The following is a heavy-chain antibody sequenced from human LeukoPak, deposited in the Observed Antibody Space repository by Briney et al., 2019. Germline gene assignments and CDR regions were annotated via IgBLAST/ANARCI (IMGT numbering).Heavy chain of an antibody. Sequence: GGSLRLSCAASGFTFSSYAMHWVRQAPGKGLEWVAVISYDGSNKYYADSVKGRFTISRDNSKNTLHLQMNSLRAEDTAVYCCARTHYGGNSYYYYYGMDVWGQGTTVTVSS. CDR2: ISYDGSNK. V-gene: IGHV3-30-3*01. CDR3: ARTHYGGNSYYYYYGMDV. J-gene: IGHJ6*02. D-gene: IGHD4-23*01. CDR1: GFTFSSYA.